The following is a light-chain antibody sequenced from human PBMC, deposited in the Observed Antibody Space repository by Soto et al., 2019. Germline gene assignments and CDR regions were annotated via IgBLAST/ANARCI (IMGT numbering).Light chain of an antibody. CDR1: PSVSSSY. CDR2: GAS. V-gene: IGKV3-20*01. Sequence: EIVLTQSPGTLSLSPGERATLSCRASPSVSSSYLAWYQQKPGQAPRLLIYGASTRATGIPDRFSGSGSGTDFTLTISSLEPEDFAVFYCQQDVSSPYTFGQGTKLEIK. J-gene: IGKJ2*01. CDR3: QQDVSSPYT.